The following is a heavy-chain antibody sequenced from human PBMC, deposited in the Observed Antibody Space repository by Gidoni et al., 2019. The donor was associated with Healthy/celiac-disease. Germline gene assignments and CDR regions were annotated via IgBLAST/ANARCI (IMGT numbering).Heavy chain of an antibody. D-gene: IGHD4-17*01. V-gene: IGHV3-35*01. Sequence: VSGVSWSGSRTHYADSVKGRFIISRDNSRNFLYQQMNSLRPEDMAVYYCGRWRFLVTVTRLRYWGQGTRSPSPQ. CDR2: VSWSGSRT. J-gene: IGHJ4*02. CDR3: GRWRFLVTVTRLRY.